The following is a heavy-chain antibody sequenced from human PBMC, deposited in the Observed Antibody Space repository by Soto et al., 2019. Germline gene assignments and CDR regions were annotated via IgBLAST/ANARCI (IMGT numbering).Heavy chain of an antibody. CDR1: GFTFSSYW. V-gene: IGHV3-7*03. CDR2: INQDGGEK. J-gene: IGHJ6*02. CDR3: ARDYRHTIYGMDV. D-gene: IGHD2-2*01. Sequence: EVQVVESGGGLVQPGGSLRLSCAASGFTFSSYWMSWVRQAPGKGLEWVANINQDGGEKYYVDSVKGRFTISRDNAKNSLYLQMNSLRAGDTAVYYCARDYRHTIYGMDVWGQGTTVTVS.